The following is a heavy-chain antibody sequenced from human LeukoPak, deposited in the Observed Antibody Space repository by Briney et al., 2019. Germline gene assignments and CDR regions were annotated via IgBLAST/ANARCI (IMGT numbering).Heavy chain of an antibody. CDR3: LRGDRRDY. CDR2: IKQDGSDK. Sequence: GGSLRLSCAASGFTLSSYWMSWVRQPPGKGLEWVANIKQDGSDKYYVDSVKGRFNISRDNAKNSLYLQMNSLRADDTAVYYCLRGDRRDYWGQGTLVTVSS. V-gene: IGHV3-7*01. CDR1: GFTLSSYW. J-gene: IGHJ4*02.